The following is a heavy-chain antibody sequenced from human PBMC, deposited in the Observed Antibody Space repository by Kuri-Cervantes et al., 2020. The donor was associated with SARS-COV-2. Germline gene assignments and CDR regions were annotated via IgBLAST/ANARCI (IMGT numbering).Heavy chain of an antibody. D-gene: IGHD2-21*01. Sequence: SETLSLTCTVSGDSISSYYWGWIRQPPGRGLEWIGYIFYSGSTNYNPSLKSRVTISVDTSKNQFSLRLNSVTAADTAVYYCARATSCCGGDCYIFDYWGQGTLVTVSS. CDR3: ARATSCCGGDCYIFDY. V-gene: IGHV4-59*01. CDR2: IFYSGST. CDR1: GDSISSYY. J-gene: IGHJ4*02.